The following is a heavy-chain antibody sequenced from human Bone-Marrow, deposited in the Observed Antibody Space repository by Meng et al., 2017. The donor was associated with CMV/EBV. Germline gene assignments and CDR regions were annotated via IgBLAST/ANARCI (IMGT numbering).Heavy chain of an antibody. D-gene: IGHD1-26*01. V-gene: IGHV5-51*01. J-gene: IGHJ6*02. CDR3: ARQGGRIATGPTGHYGMDV. CDR1: GYSFTSYW. CDR2: IYPGDSDA. Sequence: GESLKISCKGSGYSFTSYWIGWVRQVPGKGLEWMGIIYPGDSDARYSPSFQGQVTISADKSITTAYLQWSSLKASDTAIYYCARQGGRIATGPTGHYGMDVWGQGTTVTVSS.